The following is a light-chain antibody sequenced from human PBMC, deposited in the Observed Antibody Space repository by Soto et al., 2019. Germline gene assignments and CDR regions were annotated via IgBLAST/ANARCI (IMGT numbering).Light chain of an antibody. V-gene: IGKV3-11*01. Sequence: VLTQPPATLSLSPGESPTLSLRASRSVSSYLAWYQQKPGQAPRLLIYDAYNRPTDITARFSGSGSGTDFTLTISSLGPEDFAVYYCQQRSNWPLTFGQGTRLEIK. CDR3: QQRSNWPLT. J-gene: IGKJ5*01. CDR1: RSVSSY. CDR2: DAY.